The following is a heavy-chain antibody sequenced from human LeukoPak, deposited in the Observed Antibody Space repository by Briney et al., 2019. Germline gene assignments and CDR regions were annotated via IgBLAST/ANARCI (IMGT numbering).Heavy chain of an antibody. Sequence: AGGSLRLSCAASGFTFTTYWMTWVRQAPGKGLEWVSAISGSGGSTYYADSVKGQFTISRDNSKNTLYLQMNSLRAEDTAVYYCAKDLRVVLTHDFDYWGQGTLVTVSS. CDR2: ISGSGGST. D-gene: IGHD3-3*01. V-gene: IGHV3-23*01. J-gene: IGHJ4*02. CDR3: AKDLRVVLTHDFDY. CDR1: GFTFTTYW.